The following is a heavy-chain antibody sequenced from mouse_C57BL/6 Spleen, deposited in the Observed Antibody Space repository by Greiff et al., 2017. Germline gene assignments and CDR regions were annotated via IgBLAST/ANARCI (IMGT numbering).Heavy chain of an antibody. Sequence: QVQLQQSGAELVKPGASVKLSCKASGYTFTSYWMHWVKQRPGRGLEWIGRIDPNSGGTKYNEKFKSKATLTVDKPSRTAYMQLSSLSSEDTVVYYFVYYYAGGAMDYWGVGTPHTVSS. J-gene: IGHJ4*01. CDR2: IDPNSGGT. CDR3: VYYYAGGAMDY. D-gene: IGHD1-1*01. CDR1: GYTFTSYW. V-gene: IGHV1-72*01.